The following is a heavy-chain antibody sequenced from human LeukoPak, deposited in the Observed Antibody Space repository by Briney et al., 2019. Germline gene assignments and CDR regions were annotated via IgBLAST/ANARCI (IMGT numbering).Heavy chain of an antibody. V-gene: IGHV4-34*01. CDR1: GGSFSGYY. CDR3: ARASPSSGWYSADY. D-gene: IGHD6-19*01. J-gene: IGHJ4*02. CDR2: INHSGST. Sequence: PSETLSLTCAVYGGSFSGYYWSWIRQPPGRGLEWIGEINHSGSTNYNPSLKSRVTISVDTSKNQFSLKLSSVTAADTAVYYCARASPSSGWYSADYWGQGTLVTVSS.